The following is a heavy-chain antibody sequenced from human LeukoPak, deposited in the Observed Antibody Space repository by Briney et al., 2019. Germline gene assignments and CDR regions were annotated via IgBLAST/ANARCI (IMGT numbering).Heavy chain of an antibody. CDR3: ARVDGYYYDSSGSEIDY. V-gene: IGHV1-2*02. J-gene: IGHJ4*02. CDR2: INPNSGGT. Sequence: ASVKVSCKASGYTFTGYYMHWVRQAPGQGLEWMGWINPNSGGTNYAQKFQGRVTMTRDTSISTAYMELSRLRSDDTAVYYCARVDGYYYDSSGSEIDYWGQGTLVTVSS. CDR1: GYTFTGYY. D-gene: IGHD3-22*01.